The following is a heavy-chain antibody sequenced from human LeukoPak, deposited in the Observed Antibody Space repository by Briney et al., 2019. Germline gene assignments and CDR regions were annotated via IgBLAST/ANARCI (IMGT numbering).Heavy chain of an antibody. CDR2: IKQDGSEK. D-gene: IGHD2-15*01. J-gene: IGHJ3*01. Sequence: GGSLRLSCAASGFTFNNYWMSWVRQAPGKGLEWVANIKQDGSEKYYVDSVKGRFTISRDNAKNSLFLQTNSLRVEDTAVYYCATYCSGGSCYYSDAFDFWGQGTMVTVSS. V-gene: IGHV3-7*01. CDR3: ATYCSGGSCYYSDAFDF. CDR1: GFTFNNYW.